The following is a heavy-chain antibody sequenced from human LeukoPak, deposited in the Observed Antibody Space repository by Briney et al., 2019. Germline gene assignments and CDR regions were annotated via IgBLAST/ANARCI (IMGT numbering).Heavy chain of an antibody. Sequence: PSETLSLTCTVSGGSISSSGYYWGWIRQPPGKGLEWIGSIFYSGTTYYNPSLKSRVTISVDTSKNQFSLKLSSVTAADTAVYYCAREMNSGSYYDYYGMDVWGQGTTVTVSS. V-gene: IGHV4-39*02. CDR3: AREMNSGSYYDYYGMDV. CDR1: GGSISSSGYY. CDR2: IFYSGTT. D-gene: IGHD1-26*01. J-gene: IGHJ6*02.